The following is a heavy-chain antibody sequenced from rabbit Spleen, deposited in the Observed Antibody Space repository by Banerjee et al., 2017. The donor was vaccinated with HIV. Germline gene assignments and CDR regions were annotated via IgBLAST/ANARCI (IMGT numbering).Heavy chain of an antibody. J-gene: IGHJ4*01. CDR3: ARDLVTVIGWNFNL. Sequence: QEQLVESGGDLVKPGASLTLTCTASGVFFSFNSYMCWVRQAPGKGLEWIACIDSGSSGFTYFASWAKGRFTISKTSSTTVTLQMTSLTAADTATYICARDLVTVIGWNFNLWGQGTLVTVS. CDR2: IDSGSSGFT. CDR1: GVFFSFNSY. V-gene: IGHV1S45*01. D-gene: IGHD5-1*01.